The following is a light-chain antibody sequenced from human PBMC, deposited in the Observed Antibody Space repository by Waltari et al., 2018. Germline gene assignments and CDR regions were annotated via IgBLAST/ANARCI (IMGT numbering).Light chain of an antibody. Sequence: DVVMTQSPLSLPVTLGQPASISCRSTQSLVHTNGNTYLNWFQQGPGQSPRRLIYEVSNRDSGVPDRFSGSGSGTDFTLKISRVEAEDVGVYYCMQGTHWPRTFGQGTNVEI. CDR2: EVS. V-gene: IGKV2-30*02. CDR1: QSLVHTNGNTY. J-gene: IGKJ1*01. CDR3: MQGTHWPRT.